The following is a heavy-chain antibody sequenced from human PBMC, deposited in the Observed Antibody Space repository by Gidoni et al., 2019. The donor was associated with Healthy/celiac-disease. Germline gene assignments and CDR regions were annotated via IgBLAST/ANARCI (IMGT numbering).Heavy chain of an antibody. J-gene: IGHJ6*02. CDR3: AKVPAMDHFYYYYGMDV. CDR1: GFTFSSYG. Sequence: QVQLVESGGGVVQPGRSLRLSCAASGFTFSSYGMHWVRQAPGKGLEWVAVISYDGSNKYYADSVKGRFTISRDNSKNTLYLQMNSLRAEDTAVYYCAKVPAMDHFYYYYGMDVWGQGTTVTVSS. D-gene: IGHD5-18*01. V-gene: IGHV3-30*18. CDR2: ISYDGSNK.